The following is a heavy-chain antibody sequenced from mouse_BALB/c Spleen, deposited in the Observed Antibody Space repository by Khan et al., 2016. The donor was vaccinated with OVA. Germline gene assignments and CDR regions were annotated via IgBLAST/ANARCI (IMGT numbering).Heavy chain of an antibody. CDR1: GYTFINYW. Sequence: QVQLKESGAELAKPGASVKMSCKASGYTFINYWILWVKQRPGQGLEWIGYINPSTGYTEYNQNIKDKATLTADKSSSTAYMQLSSLTSEDSAVYDCARRYLRRHFDKWGQGTTLTVSS. CDR2: INPSTGYT. CDR3: ARRYLRRHFDK. V-gene: IGHV1-7*01. J-gene: IGHJ2*01. D-gene: IGHD1-1*01.